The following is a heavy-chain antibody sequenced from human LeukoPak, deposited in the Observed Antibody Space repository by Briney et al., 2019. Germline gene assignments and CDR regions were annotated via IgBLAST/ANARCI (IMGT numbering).Heavy chain of an antibody. J-gene: IGHJ4*02. CDR2: IYYSGST. CDR1: GGSISSSSYY. V-gene: IGHV4-39*07. CDR3: ARDVGGPRGPPDY. D-gene: IGHD2-15*01. Sequence: PSETLSLTCTVSGGSISSSSYYWGWIRQPPGKGLEWIGSIYYSGSTYYNPSLKSRVTISVDTSKNQFSLKLSSVTAADTAVYYCARDVGGPRGPPDYWGQGTLVTVSS.